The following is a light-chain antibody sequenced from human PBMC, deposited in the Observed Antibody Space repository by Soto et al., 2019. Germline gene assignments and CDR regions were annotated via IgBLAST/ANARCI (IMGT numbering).Light chain of an antibody. V-gene: IGLV4-69*01. CDR2: LNSDGSH. CDR1: SGHSSYA. Sequence: QLLLTQSPSASASLGVSVKLTCTLSSGHSSYAIAWHQQQPEKGPRYLMKLNSDGSHSKGDGIPDRFSGSSSGAERYLTISSLQSEDEADYYCQTWGTGIMVFGGGTKLTVL. J-gene: IGLJ2*01. CDR3: QTWGTGIMV.